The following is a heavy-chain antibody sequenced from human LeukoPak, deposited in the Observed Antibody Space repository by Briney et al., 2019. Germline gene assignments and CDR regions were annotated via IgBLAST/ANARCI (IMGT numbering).Heavy chain of an antibody. CDR1: GGTFSSYA. CDR2: IIPIFGTA. J-gene: IGHJ4*02. CDR3: ARETPYSSSPQSTYFDY. V-gene: IGHV1-69*05. Sequence: SVKVSCKASGGTFSSYAISWVRQAPGQGLEWMGGIIPIFGTANYAQKFQGRVTMTRDTSISTAYLELSKLRPDDTAVYYCARETPYSSSPQSTYFDYWGQGTLVTVSS. D-gene: IGHD6-6*01.